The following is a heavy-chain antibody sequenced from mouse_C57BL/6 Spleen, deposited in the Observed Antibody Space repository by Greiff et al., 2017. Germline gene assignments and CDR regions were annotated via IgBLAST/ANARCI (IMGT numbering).Heavy chain of an antibody. Sequence: EVQLQQSGPELVKPGASVKISCKASGYTFTDYYMNWVKQSHGKSLEWIGDINPNNGGTSYNQKFKGKATLTVDKSSSTAYMELRSLTSEDSAVYYCARSYDYGWFAYWGQGTLVTVSA. CDR3: ARSYDYGWFAY. J-gene: IGHJ3*01. CDR2: INPNNGGT. CDR1: GYTFTDYY. V-gene: IGHV1-26*01. D-gene: IGHD2-4*01.